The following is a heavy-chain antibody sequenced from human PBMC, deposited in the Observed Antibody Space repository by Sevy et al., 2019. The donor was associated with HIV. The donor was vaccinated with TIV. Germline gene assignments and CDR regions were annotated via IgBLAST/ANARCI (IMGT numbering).Heavy chain of an antibody. Sequence: GGSLRLSCAASGFTFSSYEMNWVRQAPGKGLEWISYISNSGTAMYYSDSVRGRSTISRDNARRSLYLQMNSLRAEDTAVYYCARDLPPSATTVPHFDCWGQGTLVTVSS. D-gene: IGHD4-17*01. CDR3: ARDLPPSATTVPHFDC. CDR2: ISNSGTAM. CDR1: GFTFSSYE. V-gene: IGHV3-48*03. J-gene: IGHJ4*02.